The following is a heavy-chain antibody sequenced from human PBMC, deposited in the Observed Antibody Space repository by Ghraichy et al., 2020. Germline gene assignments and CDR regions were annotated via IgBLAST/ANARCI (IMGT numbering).Heavy chain of an antibody. J-gene: IGHJ4*02. CDR3: ARGDYGDTPYYFDY. V-gene: IGHV4-31*03. D-gene: IGHD4-17*01. CDR2: IYYSGST. Sequence: SETLSLTCTVSGGYISSGGYYWSWIRQHPGKGLEWIGYIYYSGSTYYNPSLKSRVTISVDTSKNQFSLKLSSVTAADTAVYYCARGDYGDTPYYFDYWGQGTLVTVSS. CDR1: GGYISSGGYY.